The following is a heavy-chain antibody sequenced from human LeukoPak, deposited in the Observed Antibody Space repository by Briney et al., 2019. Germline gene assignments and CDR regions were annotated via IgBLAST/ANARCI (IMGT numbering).Heavy chain of an antibody. J-gene: IGHJ6*02. CDR2: ISWNSGSI. D-gene: IGHD5-18*01. V-gene: IGHV3-9*01. CDR1: GFTFDDYA. Sequence: GRSLRLSCAASGFTFDDYAMHWVRQAPGKGLEWVSGISWNSGSIGYADSVKGRFTISRDNAKNSLYLQMNSLRAEDTAVYYCARVGYSYNYGRWYGMDVWGQGTTVTVSS. CDR3: ARVGYSYNYGRWYGMDV.